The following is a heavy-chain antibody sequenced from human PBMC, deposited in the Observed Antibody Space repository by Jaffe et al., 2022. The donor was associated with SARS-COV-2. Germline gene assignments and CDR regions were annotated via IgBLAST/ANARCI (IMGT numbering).Heavy chain of an antibody. CDR3: ARDYYDSSGYYYWYFDL. D-gene: IGHD3-22*01. J-gene: IGHJ2*01. V-gene: IGHV3-30-3*01. CDR1: GFTFSSYA. CDR2: ISYDGSNK. Sequence: QVQLVESGGGVVQPGRSLRLSCAASGFTFSSYAMHWVRQAPGKGLEWVAVISYDGSNKYYADSVKGRFTISRDNSKNTLYLQMNSLRAEDTAVYYCARDYYDSSGYYYWYFDLWGRGTLVTVSS.